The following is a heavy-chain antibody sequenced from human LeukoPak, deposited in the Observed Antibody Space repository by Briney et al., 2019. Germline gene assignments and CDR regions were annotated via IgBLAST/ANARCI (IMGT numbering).Heavy chain of an antibody. J-gene: IGHJ5*02. CDR2: IYSSGST. CDR1: GGSISSSYYY. CDR3: ARHHGP. Sequence: SETLSLTCTVSGGSISSSYYYWGWIRQPPGKGLEWIGSIYSSGSTYYNPSLKSRVTISVDTSKNQFSLKLTSVTAADTAVYYCARHHGPWGQGTLVTVSS. D-gene: IGHD4-17*01. V-gene: IGHV4-39*01.